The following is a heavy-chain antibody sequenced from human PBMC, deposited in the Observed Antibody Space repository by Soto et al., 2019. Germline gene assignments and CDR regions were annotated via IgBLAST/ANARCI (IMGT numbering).Heavy chain of an antibody. Sequence: SETLSLTCAVSGYSISSSNWWGWIRQSPGKGLEWIGYIYDGGSTYYNPSLKSRVTMSVDTSKNQFSLKLSSVTAVDTAVYYRARVEDDDIGHYLEHWGQGPQVTVSS. CDR1: GYSISSSNW. D-gene: IGHD3-22*01. J-gene: IGHJ4*02. CDR2: IYDGGST. V-gene: IGHV4-28*01. CDR3: ARVEDDDIGHYLEH.